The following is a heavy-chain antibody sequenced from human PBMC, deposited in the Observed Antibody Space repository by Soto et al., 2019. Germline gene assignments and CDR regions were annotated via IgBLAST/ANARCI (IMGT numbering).Heavy chain of an antibody. CDR1: GFTFSSYG. Sequence: PGGSLRLSCAASGFTFSSYGMHWVRQAPGKGLEWVAVISYDESNKYYADSVKGRFTISRDNSKNTLYLQMNSLRAEDTAVYYCAKAKTQYYDFWSGPHYCMNVWRKATTVPVSS. V-gene: IGHV3-30*18. J-gene: IGHJ6*04. CDR2: ISYDESNK. CDR3: AKAKTQYYDFWSGPHYCMNV. D-gene: IGHD3-3*01.